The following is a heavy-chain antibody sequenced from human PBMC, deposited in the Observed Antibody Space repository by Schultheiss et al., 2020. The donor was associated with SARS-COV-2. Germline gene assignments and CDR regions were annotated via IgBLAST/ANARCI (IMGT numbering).Heavy chain of an antibody. D-gene: IGHD2-2*02. CDR2: ISSSGSTI. V-gene: IGHV3-48*04. CDR3: VQMLYLDY. Sequence: GESLKISCAASGFSFNSYGMNWVRQAPGKGLEWVSYISSSGSTIYYADSVKGRFTISRDNAKNSLYLQMNSLRAEDTAVYYCVQMLYLDYWGQGTLVTVSS. CDR1: GFSFNSYG. J-gene: IGHJ4*02.